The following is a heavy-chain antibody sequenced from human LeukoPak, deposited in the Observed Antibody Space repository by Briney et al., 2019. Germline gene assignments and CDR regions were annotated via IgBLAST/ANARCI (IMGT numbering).Heavy chain of an antibody. CDR2: ISNSGFTT. J-gene: IGHJ4*02. V-gene: IGHV3-11*01. D-gene: IGHD4/OR15-4a*01. CDR1: GFTLSDYY. Sequence: GGSLRLSCAASGFTLSDYYVSWIRQAPGKGLEWVAFISNSGFTTYYADSVKGRFTVSRDNAKDSVSLQMDSLRADDTARYYCAREDSGGNSFDYWAREPRSPS. CDR3: AREDSGGNSFDY.